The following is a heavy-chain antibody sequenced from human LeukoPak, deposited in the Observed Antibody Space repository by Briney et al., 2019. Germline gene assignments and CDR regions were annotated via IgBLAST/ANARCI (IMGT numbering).Heavy chain of an antibody. V-gene: IGHV3-23*01. J-gene: IGHJ6*03. D-gene: IGHD3-22*01. Sequence: GGTLRLSCAASGFTFSSYGMSWVRQAPGKGLEWVSAISGSGGSTYYADSVKGRFTISRDNSKNTLYLQMNSLRAEDTAVYYCARQFVKDSSGYYQDYYYYYYMDVWGKGTTVTVSS. CDR1: GFTFSSYG. CDR3: ARQFVKDSSGYYQDYYYYYYMDV. CDR2: ISGSGGST.